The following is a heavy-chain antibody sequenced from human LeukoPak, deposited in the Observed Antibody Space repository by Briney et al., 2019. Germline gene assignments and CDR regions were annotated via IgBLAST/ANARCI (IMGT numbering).Heavy chain of an antibody. V-gene: IGHV4-34*01. CDR3: ARGRRGYGDYAAPFGY. Sequence: SRVTISVDTSKNQFSLKLSSVTAADTAVYYCARGRRGYGDYAAPFGYWGQGTLVTVSS. J-gene: IGHJ4*02. D-gene: IGHD4-17*01.